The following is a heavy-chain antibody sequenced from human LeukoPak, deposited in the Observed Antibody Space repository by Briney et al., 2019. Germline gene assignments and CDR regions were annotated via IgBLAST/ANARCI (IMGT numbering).Heavy chain of an antibody. CDR3: ARGEIPPPGYHPSRFDP. V-gene: IGHV1-69*05. D-gene: IGHD6-25*01. CDR1: GGTFSSYA. J-gene: IGHJ5*02. Sequence: SVKVSCKASGGTFSSYAISWVRQAPGQGLEWMGGIIPIFGTANYAQKFQGRVTMTRDTSTSTVYMELSSLRSEDTAVYYCARGEIPPPGYHPSRFDPWGQGTLVTVSS. CDR2: IIPIFGTA.